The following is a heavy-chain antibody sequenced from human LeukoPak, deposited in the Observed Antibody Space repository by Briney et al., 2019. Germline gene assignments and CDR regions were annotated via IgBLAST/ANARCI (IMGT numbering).Heavy chain of an antibody. D-gene: IGHD2-21*01. CDR2: IYTSGST. V-gene: IGHV4-61*02. CDR1: GGSISSGSYY. CDR3: ASSEIAYCGGDCYSNWFDP. J-gene: IGHJ5*02. Sequence: SQTLSLTCTVSGGSISSGSYYWSWIRQPAGKGLEWIGRIYTSGSTNYNPSLKSRVTISVDTSKNQFSLKLSSVTAADTAVYYCASSEIAYCGGDCYSNWFDPWGQGTLVTVSS.